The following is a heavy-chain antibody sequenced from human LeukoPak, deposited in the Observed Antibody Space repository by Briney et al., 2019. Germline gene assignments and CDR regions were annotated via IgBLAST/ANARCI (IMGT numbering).Heavy chain of an antibody. V-gene: IGHV3-23*01. CDR1: GFTFRNYA. D-gene: IGHD6-19*01. CDR3: VKDSEWLVRGFDC. CDR2: ISGRGGST. J-gene: IGHJ4*02. Sequence: PGGSLRLSCAASGFTFRNYAMNWVRQAPGKGLEWVSGISGRGGSTFHTDYVKGRFTISRDNSKNTLYLQMDSLRAEDTAIYYCVKDSEWLVRGFDCWGQGTLVTVSS.